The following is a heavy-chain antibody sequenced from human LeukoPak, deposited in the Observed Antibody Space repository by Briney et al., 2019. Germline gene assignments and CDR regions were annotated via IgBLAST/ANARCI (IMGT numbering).Heavy chain of an antibody. V-gene: IGHV5-10-1*01. J-gene: IGHJ4*02. CDR3: ARHLPSSYYYDSSSYPPLDY. CDR1: GYSFTSYW. Sequence: GESLKISCKGSGYSFTSYWISWVRQMPGKGLEWMGNIDPSDSYLNYNPSFQGHVTISSDKSISTAYLQWSSLTAPDTAMYYCARHLPSSYYYDSSSYPPLDYWGQGTLVTVSS. D-gene: IGHD3-22*01. CDR2: IDPSDSYL.